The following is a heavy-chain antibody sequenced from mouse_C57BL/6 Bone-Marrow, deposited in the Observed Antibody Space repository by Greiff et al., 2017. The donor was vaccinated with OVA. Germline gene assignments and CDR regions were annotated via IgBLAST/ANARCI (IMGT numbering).Heavy chain of an antibody. Sequence: EVQLQESGGGLVQPGGSMKLSCAASGFTFSDAWMDWVRQSPEKGLEWVAEIRNTANNHATYYAESVKGRFTISRDDSKSSVYLQRNSVMAEDTGIYYGSGTTVVPHWYFDVWGTGTTVTVSS. D-gene: IGHD1-1*01. V-gene: IGHV6-6*01. CDR3: SGTTVVPHWYFDV. CDR1: GFTFSDAW. J-gene: IGHJ1*03. CDR2: IRNTANNHAT.